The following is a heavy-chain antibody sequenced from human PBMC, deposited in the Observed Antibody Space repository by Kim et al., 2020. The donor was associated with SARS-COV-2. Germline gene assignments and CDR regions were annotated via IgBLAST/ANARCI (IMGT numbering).Heavy chain of an antibody. CDR1: GYTFTNYA. J-gene: IGHJ4*02. V-gene: IGHV1-3*01. D-gene: IGHD6-19*01. CDR3: AREVALGSGWLNY. CDR2: INAGNGNT. Sequence: ASVKVSCKASGYTFTNYAIHWVRQAPGQRLEWMGWINAGNGNTKYSQKFQGRVTITRDTSASTAYMELSSLRSEDTAVYYCAREVALGSGWLNYWGQGTLVTVSS.